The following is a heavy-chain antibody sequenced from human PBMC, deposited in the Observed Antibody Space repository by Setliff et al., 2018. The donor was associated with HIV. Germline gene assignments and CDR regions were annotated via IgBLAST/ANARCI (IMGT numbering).Heavy chain of an antibody. CDR3: ARGRFHIVVVTAMNAFDI. CDR1: GYTFTSYG. CDR2: ISAYNGNT. V-gene: IGHV1-18*01. Sequence: ASVKVSCKASGYTFTSYGISWVRQAPGQGLEWMGRISAYNGNTNSAQKFQGRVTMTTDTSTSTAYMELRSLKSDDTAVYYCARGRFHIVVVTAMNAFDIWGQGTKVTVSS. D-gene: IGHD2-21*02. J-gene: IGHJ3*02.